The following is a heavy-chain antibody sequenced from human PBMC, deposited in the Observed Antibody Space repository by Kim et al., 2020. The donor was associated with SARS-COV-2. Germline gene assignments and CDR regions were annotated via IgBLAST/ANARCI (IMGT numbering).Heavy chain of an antibody. J-gene: IGHJ4*02. V-gene: IGHV3-21*01. CDR3: ARDLLAVGFDY. CDR2: I. D-gene: IGHD6-19*01. Sequence: ITYEDSVKGRCTISRDNAKNSLYLQMNSLRAEDTAVYYCARDLLAVGFDYWGQGTLVTVSS.